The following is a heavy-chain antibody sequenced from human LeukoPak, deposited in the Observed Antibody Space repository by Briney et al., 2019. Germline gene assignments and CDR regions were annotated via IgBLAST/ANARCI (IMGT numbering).Heavy chain of an antibody. CDR2: ISYSGST. CDR3: ARGLRAYYDYWRGYGRGGMDA. CDR1: GGSISGYY. J-gene: IGHJ6*02. Sequence: SETLSLTCIVSGGSISGYYWSWIRQPPGKGLEWIGYISYSGSTNYNPSLKSRVTISVDMAKTQVSLRLSSVTAADTAVYYCARGLRAYYDYWRGYGRGGMDAWGQGTTVTVSS. V-gene: IGHV4-59*12. D-gene: IGHD3-3*01.